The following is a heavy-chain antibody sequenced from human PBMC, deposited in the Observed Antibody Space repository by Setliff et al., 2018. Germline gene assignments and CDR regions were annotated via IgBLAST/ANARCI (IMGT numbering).Heavy chain of an antibody. CDR1: GGTFSSYA. D-gene: IGHD3-16*02. CDR3: GRSLSFLGGYYYYYMDV. CDR2: IIPIFGTA. Sequence: SVKVSCKASGGTFSSYAISWVRQAPGQGLEWMGGIIPIFGTANYAQKFQGRVTITADESTSTAYMELSSLRSEDTAVYYCGRSLSFLGGYYYYYMDVWGKGTTVTVSS. J-gene: IGHJ6*03. V-gene: IGHV1-69*13.